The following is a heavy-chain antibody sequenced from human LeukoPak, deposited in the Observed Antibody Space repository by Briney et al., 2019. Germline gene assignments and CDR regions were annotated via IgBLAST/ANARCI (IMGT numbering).Heavy chain of an antibody. V-gene: IGHV5-51*01. CDR3: ARQGVYYSDSSAFYY. Sequence: GESLKISCKGSGYGFTNYWIGWVRQMPGKGLELMGSIYPGDSDTRYSPSSQGQVTISADKSITTAYLHWSSLKASDTAIYYCARQGVYYSDSSAFYYWGKGTLVTVSS. J-gene: IGHJ4*02. CDR2: IYPGDSDT. CDR1: GYGFTNYW. D-gene: IGHD3-22*01.